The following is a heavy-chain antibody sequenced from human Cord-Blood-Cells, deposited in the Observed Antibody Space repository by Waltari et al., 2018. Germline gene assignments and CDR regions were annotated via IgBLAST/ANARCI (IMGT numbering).Heavy chain of an antibody. J-gene: IGHJ4*02. V-gene: IGHV4-34*01. CDR3: ARRTLGSGSYYNY. CDR1: GGSFSGYY. D-gene: IGHD3-10*02. Sequence: QVQLQQWGAGLLKPPETLSLTCAVSGGSFSGYYWRWIRQPPGKGLEWIGEINHSGSTNYNPSLKSRVTISVDTSKNQFSLKLSSVTAADTAVYYCARRTLGSGSYYNYWGQGTLVTVSS. CDR2: INHSGST.